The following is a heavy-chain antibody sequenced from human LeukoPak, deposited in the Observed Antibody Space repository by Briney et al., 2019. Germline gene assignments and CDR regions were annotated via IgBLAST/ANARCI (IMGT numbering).Heavy chain of an antibody. J-gene: IGHJ4*02. CDR1: GFTFSNYA. Sequence: GGSLRLPCAASGFTFSNYAMSWVRQAPGKGLEWVSSISCSGGSTYYADSVKGRFTISRDNSKNTLYVQMNSLRAEDTAVYYCAKDFLYCSSTNCYGVFDYWGQGTPVTVSS. CDR2: ISCSGGST. V-gene: IGHV3-23*01. D-gene: IGHD2-2*01. CDR3: AKDFLYCSSTNCYGVFDY.